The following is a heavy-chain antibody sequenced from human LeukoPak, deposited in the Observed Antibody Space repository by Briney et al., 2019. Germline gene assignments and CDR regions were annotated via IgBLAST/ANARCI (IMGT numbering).Heavy chain of an antibody. Sequence: SETLSLTCAVYGGSFSGYYWSWIRQPPGKGLEWIGEINHSGSTNYNPSLKSRVTISVDTSKNQFSLKLSSVTAADTAVYYCARHKPTMVRGVIIDYWGQGTLVTVSS. D-gene: IGHD3-10*01. J-gene: IGHJ4*02. CDR1: GGSFSGYY. V-gene: IGHV4-34*01. CDR2: INHSGST. CDR3: ARHKPTMVRGVIIDY.